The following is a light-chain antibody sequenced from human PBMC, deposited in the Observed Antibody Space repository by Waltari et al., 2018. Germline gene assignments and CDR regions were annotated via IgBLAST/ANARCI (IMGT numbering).Light chain of an antibody. CDR3: LQYNSYPWT. Sequence: DIQVTQSPSTLSASVGDRVTITCRASQSIVVWLAWYQQTPWKAPRLLIYKASYLESGVPSRFSGSASGTAFTLTISSLQADDFATYYCLQYNSYPWTFGQGTTVEIK. V-gene: IGKV1-5*03. J-gene: IGKJ1*01. CDR2: KAS. CDR1: QSIVVW.